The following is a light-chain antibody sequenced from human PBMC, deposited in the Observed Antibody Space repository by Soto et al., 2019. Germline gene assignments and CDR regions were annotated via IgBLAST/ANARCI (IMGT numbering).Light chain of an antibody. V-gene: IGKV1-5*01. Sequence: DIQMTQSPSTLSASVGDRVTITCRDSQTIITWLAWYQQKPGKAPNLLIFDASSLQSGVPSRFSGSGAGTDFARTITSLQAEDFETDDCQQLRMYPSTFGGGTKVDIK. CDR1: QTIITW. J-gene: IGKJ4*01. CDR2: DAS. CDR3: QQLRMYPST.